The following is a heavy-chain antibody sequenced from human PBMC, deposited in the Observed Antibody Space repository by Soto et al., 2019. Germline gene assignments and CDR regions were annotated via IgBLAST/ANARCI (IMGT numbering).Heavy chain of an antibody. CDR2: ISGSGGGT. V-gene: IGHV3-23*01. CDR1: GFTFSSYA. D-gene: IGHD3-22*01. Sequence: GGSLRLSCAASGFTFSSYAMSWVRQAPGKGLEWVSAISGSGGGTYYADSVKGRFTISRDNSKNTLYLQMNSLRAEDTAVYYCARVGPWVPYYYDSSPYTFENWFDPWGPGTLVTVSS. CDR3: ARVGPWVPYYYDSSPYTFENWFDP. J-gene: IGHJ5*02.